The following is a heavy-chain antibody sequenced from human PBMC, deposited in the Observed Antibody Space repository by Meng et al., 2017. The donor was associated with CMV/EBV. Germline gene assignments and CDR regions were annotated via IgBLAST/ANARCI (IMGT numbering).Heavy chain of an antibody. J-gene: IGHJ4*02. CDR1: GGSISSYY. CDR2: IYTSGST. Sequence: VQLQESGPGLLKPSETLSLTFTVSGGSISSYYWSWIRQPAGKGLEWIGRIYTSGSTNYNPSLKSRVTMSVDTSKNQFSLKLSSVTAADTAVYYCARGGLYYYDSSGHFDYWGQGTLVTVSS. V-gene: IGHV4-4*07. CDR3: ARGGLYYYDSSGHFDY. D-gene: IGHD3-22*01.